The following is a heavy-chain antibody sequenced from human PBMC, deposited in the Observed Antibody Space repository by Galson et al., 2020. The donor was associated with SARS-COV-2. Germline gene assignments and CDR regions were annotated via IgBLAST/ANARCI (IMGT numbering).Heavy chain of an antibody. CDR2: IIPIFGTA. Sequence: SVKVSCKASGGTFSSYAISWVRQAPGQGLEWMGGIIPIFGTANYAQKFQGRVTITADESTSTAYMELSSLRSEDTAVYYCARGGVGGELGAWYFDLWGRGTLVTVSS. V-gene: IGHV1-69*13. D-gene: IGHD1-26*01. CDR3: ARGGVGGELGAWYFDL. J-gene: IGHJ2*01. CDR1: GGTFSSYA.